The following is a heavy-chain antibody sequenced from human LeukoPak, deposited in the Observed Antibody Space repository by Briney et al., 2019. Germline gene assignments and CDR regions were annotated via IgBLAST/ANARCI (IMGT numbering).Heavy chain of an antibody. CDR2: ISSTGNYI. CDR1: GFMFSSYT. J-gene: IGHJ6*03. CDR3: AREGSGSYFYMDV. Sequence: PGGSLRLSCAASGFMFSSYTMNWVRQAPGRGLEWVSSISSTGNYIYYADSVKGRFTISRDNAKNSLYLQMNSLRSEDTAVYYCAREGSGSYFYMDVWGKGTTVTVSS. V-gene: IGHV3-21*04. D-gene: IGHD1-26*01.